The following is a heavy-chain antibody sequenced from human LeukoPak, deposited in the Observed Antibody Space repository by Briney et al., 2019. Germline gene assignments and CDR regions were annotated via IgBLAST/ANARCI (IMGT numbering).Heavy chain of an antibody. CDR2: ISSSSSTI. V-gene: IGHV3-48*04. CDR1: GFTFSSYW. J-gene: IGHJ1*01. D-gene: IGHD2-21*01. CDR3: AREPSIVVVRGPEYFQH. Sequence: TGGSLRLSCAASGFTFSSYWMNWVRQAPGKGLEWVSYISSSSSTIYYADSVKGRFTISRDNAKNSLYLQMNSLRAEDTAVYYCAREPSIVVVRGPEYFQHWGQGTLVTVSS.